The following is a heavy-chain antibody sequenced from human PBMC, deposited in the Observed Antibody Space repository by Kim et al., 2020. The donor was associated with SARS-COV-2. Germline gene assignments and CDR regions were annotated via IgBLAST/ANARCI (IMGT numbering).Heavy chain of an antibody. V-gene: IGHV4-38-2*02. CDR3: AREGVVPAASYYYGMDV. J-gene: IGHJ6*01. Sequence: SETLSLTCTVSGYSISSGYYWGWIRQPPGKGLEWIGSIYHSGSTYYNPSLKSRVTISVDTSKNQFSLKLSSVTAADTAVYYCAREGVVPAASYYYGMDV. D-gene: IGHD2-2*01. CDR1: GYSISSGYY. CDR2: IYHSGST.